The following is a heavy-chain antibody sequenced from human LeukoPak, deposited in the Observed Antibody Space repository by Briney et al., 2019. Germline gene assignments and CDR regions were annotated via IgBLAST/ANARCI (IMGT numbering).Heavy chain of an antibody. CDR3: AKSEMWGSGKVPTPSDF. Sequence: PGGSLRLSCAASGFTFSSYAMTWVRQAPGKGLEWVSAISNSGGSLYYADSVKGRFTISRDNSKNTLYLQMNSLRPEDTALYYCAKSEMWGSGKVPTPSDFWGQGALVTVSS. CDR1: GFTFSSYA. V-gene: IGHV3-23*01. CDR2: ISNSGGSL. D-gene: IGHD3-10*01. J-gene: IGHJ4*02.